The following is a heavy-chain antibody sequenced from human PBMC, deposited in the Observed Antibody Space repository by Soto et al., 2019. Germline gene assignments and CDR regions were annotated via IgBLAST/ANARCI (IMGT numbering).Heavy chain of an antibody. D-gene: IGHD4-17*01. Sequence: QLQLQESGPGLVKPSETLSLTCTVSGGSISSSSYYWGWIRQPPGKGLEWIGSIYYSGSTYYNPSLKSRVTISVDTSKNPFSLKLSSVTAADTAVYYCARQHGDYAGYWFDPWGQGTLVTVSS. CDR1: GGSISSSSYY. CDR3: ARQHGDYAGYWFDP. V-gene: IGHV4-39*01. J-gene: IGHJ5*02. CDR2: IYYSGST.